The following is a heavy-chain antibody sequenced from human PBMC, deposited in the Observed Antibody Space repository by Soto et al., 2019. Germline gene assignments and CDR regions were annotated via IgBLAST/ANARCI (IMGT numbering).Heavy chain of an antibody. J-gene: IGHJ4*02. CDR1: GDSISAYY. CDR2: IHYSGST. Sequence: SETLSLTCTVSGDSISAYYWSWIRQPPGKGLEWIGYIHYSGSTDYNPSLKSRGAISVDTSKNQFSLKLSSVTAADTAVYYCARVVYEIVTGYPKVGDYFFDYWGQGTLVTVSS. V-gene: IGHV4-59*01. D-gene: IGHD3-9*01. CDR3: ARVVYEIVTGYPKVGDYFFDY.